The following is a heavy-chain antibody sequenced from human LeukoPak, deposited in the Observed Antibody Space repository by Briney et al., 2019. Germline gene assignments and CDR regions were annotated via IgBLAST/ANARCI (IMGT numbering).Heavy chain of an antibody. CDR3: ARETGYSSSWYSAQDAFDI. J-gene: IGHJ3*02. CDR2: ISSSGSTI. V-gene: IGHV3-11*01. Sequence: PGGSLRLSCAASGFTFSDYYMSWIRQAPGKGLEWVSYISSSGSTIYYADSVKGRFTISRDNAKNSLYLQMNSLRAEDTAVYYCARETGYSSSWYSAQDAFDIWGQGTTVTVSS. D-gene: IGHD6-13*01. CDR1: GFTFSDYY.